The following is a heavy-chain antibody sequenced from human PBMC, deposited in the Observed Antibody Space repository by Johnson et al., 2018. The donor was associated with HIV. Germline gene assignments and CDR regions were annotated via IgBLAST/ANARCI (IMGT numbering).Heavy chain of an antibody. CDR3: ARDSDSLYAFDI. J-gene: IGHJ3*02. V-gene: IGHV3-30-3*01. CDR2: ISYDGSNK. D-gene: IGHD3-22*01. CDR1: GFTFSRYA. Sequence: QVQLVESGGGVVQPGRSLRLSCAASGFTFSRYAMHWVRQAPGKGLAWVAVISYDGSNKYYADSVKGRFTISRDNSKNTLYLQMNSLRAEDTAVYYCARDSDSLYAFDIWGQGTMVTVSS.